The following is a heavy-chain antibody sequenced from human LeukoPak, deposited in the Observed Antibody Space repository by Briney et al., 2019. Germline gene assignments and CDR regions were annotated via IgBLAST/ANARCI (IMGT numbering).Heavy chain of an antibody. CDR2: INSDGSTT. V-gene: IGHV3-74*01. J-gene: IGHJ4*02. Sequence: QSGGSLRLSCAASGFSFSSYWMHWVRQVPGKGLVWVSRINSDGSTTIYADSVKGRFTISRDNAKNTLFPQMNSLRAEDTAVYYCARGRGSGSSDYWGQGTLVTVSS. CDR1: GFSFSSYW. D-gene: IGHD3-10*01. CDR3: ARGRGSGSSDY.